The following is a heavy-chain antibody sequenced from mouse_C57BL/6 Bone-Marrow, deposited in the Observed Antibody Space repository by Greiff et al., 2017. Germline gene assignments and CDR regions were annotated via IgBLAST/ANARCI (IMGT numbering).Heavy chain of an antibody. Sequence: VQLQQSGSELRSPGSSVKLSCKDFDSEVFPIAYMSWVRQKPGHGFEWIGGILPSIGRTISGEKFEDKATLDADTLSNTAYLELNSLTSEDSAIYYCARGIYYGNYVWYFDVWGTGTTVTVSS. CDR3: ARGIYYGNYVWYFDV. CDR2: ILPSIGRT. J-gene: IGHJ1*03. V-gene: IGHV15-2*01. D-gene: IGHD2-1*01. CDR1: DSEVFPIAY.